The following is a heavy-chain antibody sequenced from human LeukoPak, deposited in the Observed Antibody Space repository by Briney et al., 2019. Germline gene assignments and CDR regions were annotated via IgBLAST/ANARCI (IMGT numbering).Heavy chain of an antibody. V-gene: IGHV3-74*01. CDR2: INSDGSST. CDR3: ASRGSSDAFDI. CDR1: GFTFSSYW. D-gene: IGHD1-26*01. J-gene: IGHJ3*02. Sequence: TGGSLRLSCAASGFTFSSYWMHWVRQAPGKGLVWVSRINSDGSSTSYADSVKGRFTISRDNAKNSLYLQMNSLRAEDTAVYYCASRGSSDAFDIWGQGTMVTVSS.